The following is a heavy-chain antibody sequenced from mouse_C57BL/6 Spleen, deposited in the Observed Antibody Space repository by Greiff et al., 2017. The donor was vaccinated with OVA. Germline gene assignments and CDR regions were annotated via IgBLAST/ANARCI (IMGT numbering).Heavy chain of an antibody. CDR2: INPSSGYT. CDR1: GYTFTSYW. Sequence: VQLQQSGAELAKPGASVKLSCKASGYTFTSYWMHWVKQRPGQGLEWIGYINPSSGYTKYNQKFKDKATLTADESSSTAYMQLSSLTYEESAVXYCARGGGSSYDWYFDVWGTGTTVTVSS. D-gene: IGHD1-1*01. J-gene: IGHJ1*03. CDR3: ARGGGSSYDWYFDV. V-gene: IGHV1-7*01.